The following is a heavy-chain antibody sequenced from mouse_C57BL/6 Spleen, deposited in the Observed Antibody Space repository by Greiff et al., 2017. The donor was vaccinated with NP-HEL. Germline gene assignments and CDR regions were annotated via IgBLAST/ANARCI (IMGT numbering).Heavy chain of an antibody. V-gene: IGHV5-16*01. CDR3: ARGVSGGTYWYFDV. J-gene: IGHJ1*03. CDR2: INYDGSST. D-gene: IGHD3-2*02. CDR1: GFTFSDYY. Sequence: EVKLVESEGGLVQPGSSMKLSCTASGFTFSDYYMAWVRQVPEKGLEWVANINYDGSSTYYLDSLKSRFIISRDNAKNILYLQMSSLKSEDTATDYCARGVSGGTYWYFDVWGTGTTVTVSS.